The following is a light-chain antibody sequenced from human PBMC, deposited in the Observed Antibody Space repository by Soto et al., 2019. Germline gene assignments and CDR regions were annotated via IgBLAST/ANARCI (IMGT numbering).Light chain of an antibody. Sequence: EVVLTQTPDTLSLSPGEGATLSCRASQSVSNRYFAWYQQKPGQAPRLLIYRVSSRATGIPDRFSGSGSGTDFTLTISRLEPEDFAVYYCQQYGNVPLTFGGGTKVDI. CDR2: RVS. V-gene: IGKV3-20*01. J-gene: IGKJ4*01. CDR1: QSVSNRY. CDR3: QQYGNVPLT.